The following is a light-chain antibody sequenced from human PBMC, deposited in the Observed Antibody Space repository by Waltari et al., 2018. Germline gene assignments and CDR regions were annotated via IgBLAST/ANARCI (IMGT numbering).Light chain of an antibody. Sequence: DIVMTQSPDSLSVSLVASATISCRSSQSVLFRSTGKNYLACYQQNPGQPPKLLIYVASTRESGVPERFSGSGSGTYFTLTISSLQAEDVAFYYCQQYYTAPVTFGPGTKV. CDR1: QSVLFRSTGKNY. CDR2: VAS. V-gene: IGKV4-1*01. CDR3: QQYYTAPVT. J-gene: IGKJ3*01.